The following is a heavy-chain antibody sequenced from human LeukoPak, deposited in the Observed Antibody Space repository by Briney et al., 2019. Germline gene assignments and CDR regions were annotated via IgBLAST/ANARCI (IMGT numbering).Heavy chain of an antibody. CDR1: GGSFSGYY. V-gene: IGHV4-34*01. Sequence: SETLSLTCAVYGGSFSGYYWSWIRQPPGKGLEWIGEINHSGSTNYNPSLKSRVTISVDTSKNQFSLKLSSATAADTAVYYCARVQVGYYDSSGYPRRNGAFDIWGQGTMVTVSS. D-gene: IGHD3-22*01. CDR2: INHSGST. J-gene: IGHJ3*02. CDR3: ARVQVGYYDSSGYPRRNGAFDI.